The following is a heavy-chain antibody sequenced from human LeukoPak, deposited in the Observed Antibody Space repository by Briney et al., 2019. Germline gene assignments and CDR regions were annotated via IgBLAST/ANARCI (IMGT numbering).Heavy chain of an antibody. J-gene: IGHJ6*03. CDR3: ARGRRPPLIPSAIYYYYHMDV. V-gene: IGHV4-34*01. Sequence: SETLSLTCAVYGESLSGYYWSWIRQPPGKGLEWIGEINQSGSTNYIPSLKSRVTISVDTSKNQFSLKLSSVTAADTALYYCARGRRPPLIPSAIYYYYHMDVWGKGTTVTVSS. CDR1: GESLSGYY. CDR2: INQSGST. D-gene: IGHD2-2*02.